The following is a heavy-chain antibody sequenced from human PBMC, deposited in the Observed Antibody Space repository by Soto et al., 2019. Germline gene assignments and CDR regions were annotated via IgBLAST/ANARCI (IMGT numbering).Heavy chain of an antibody. CDR1: GFIFSSYW. J-gene: IGHJ5*02. CDR3: ARDYMARGWDSNWFDP. D-gene: IGHD3-10*01. V-gene: IGHV3-74*01. Sequence: PGGSLRLSCAASGFIFSSYWMHWVRQAPGKGLVWVSRIKSDGSSTTYADSVRGRFTISRDNARNTLYLQMNSLRAEDTAVYYCARDYMARGWDSNWFDPWGQGTLVTVSS. CDR2: IKSDGSST.